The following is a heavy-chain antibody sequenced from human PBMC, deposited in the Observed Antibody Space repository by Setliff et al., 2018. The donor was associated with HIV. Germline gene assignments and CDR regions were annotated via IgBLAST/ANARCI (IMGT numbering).Heavy chain of an antibody. J-gene: IGHJ6*03. Sequence: SETLSLTCTVSGGSISSYYWSWIRQPAGKGLEWIGRIYASGRTNYNPSLKSRVTLSVDTSKNQFSLKLSSVTAADTAVYYCARGIYYYDSRRYYYYMDVWGKGTTVTV. V-gene: IGHV4-4*07. CDR3: ARGIYYYDSRRYYYYMDV. CDR1: GGSISSYY. CDR2: IYASGRT. D-gene: IGHD3-22*01.